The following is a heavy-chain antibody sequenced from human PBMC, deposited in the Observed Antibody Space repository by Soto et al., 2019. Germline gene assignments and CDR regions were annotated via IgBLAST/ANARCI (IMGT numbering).Heavy chain of an antibody. CDR2: IYYSGST. J-gene: IGHJ6*02. CDR1: GGSISSGGYY. D-gene: IGHD3-3*01. CDR3: ARDPYYDFRSGYFPHWDYGMDV. Sequence: SETLSLTCTVSGGSISSGGYYWSWIRQHPGKGLEWIGYIYYSGSTYYNPSLKSRVTISVDTSKNQFSLKLSSVTAADTAVYYCARDPYYDFRSGYFPHWDYGMDVWGQGTTVTVSS. V-gene: IGHV4-31*03.